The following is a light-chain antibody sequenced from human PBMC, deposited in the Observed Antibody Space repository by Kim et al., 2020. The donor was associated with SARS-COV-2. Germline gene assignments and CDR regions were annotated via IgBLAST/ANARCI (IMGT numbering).Light chain of an antibody. CDR3: SSYTTTNTLI. CDR2: DVT. J-gene: IGLJ2*01. V-gene: IGLV2-14*03. Sequence: LTQPASVSGSPGQSITISCTGTSSDVGGYNYVSWYQQHPGKAPKLMIYDVTNRPSGVSNRFSGSKSGKTASLTISGLQAEDEADYYCSSYTTTNTLIFGGGTQLTVL. CDR1: SSDVGGYNY.